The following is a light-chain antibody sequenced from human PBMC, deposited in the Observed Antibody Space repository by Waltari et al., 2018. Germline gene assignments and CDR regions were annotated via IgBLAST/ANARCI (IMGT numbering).Light chain of an antibody. CDR2: QDN. Sequence: SYEVTQPPSVSVSPGQAASITCSGDKLGEKYVYWYQQKPGQSPVLVLYQDNRRPSGIPARVSGSNSNSGNTATLTISGTQAMDEADYHCQAWDGSTLIFGGVTKLTVL. CDR1: KLGEKY. V-gene: IGLV3-1*01. CDR3: QAWDGSTLI. J-gene: IGLJ2*01.